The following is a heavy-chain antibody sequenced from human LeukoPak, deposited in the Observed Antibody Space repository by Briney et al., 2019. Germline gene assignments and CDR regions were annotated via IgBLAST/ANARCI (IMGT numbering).Heavy chain of an antibody. J-gene: IGHJ4*02. CDR2: ISGGGRTT. V-gene: IGHV3-23*01. Sequence: GESLTLSCAASGFTFSNHAMSWVRQAPGKGLQWVAVISGGGRTTEYEDFVKGRFTISRDNSKNTLSLQMNSLTVEDTAIYFCAKNVVVKRYIDFWGQGTLVTVSS. CDR3: AKNVVVKRYIDF. CDR1: GFTFSNHA. D-gene: IGHD2-15*01.